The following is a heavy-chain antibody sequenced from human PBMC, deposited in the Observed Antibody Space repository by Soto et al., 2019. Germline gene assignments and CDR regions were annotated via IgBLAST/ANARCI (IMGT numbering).Heavy chain of an antibody. CDR1: GGSFSGYS. Sequence: QVQLVQSGAEVKKPGSSVKVSCKASGGSFSGYSITWVRQAPGQGLEWMGRIIPLVDKANNAQKFQGRVTITADKSTSTAYMELSSLRSEDTAVYYCVRGPIDGDTSNHYSRRFDYWGQGTLVTVSS. CDR2: IIPLVDKA. CDR3: VRGPIDGDTSNHYSRRFDY. J-gene: IGHJ4*02. D-gene: IGHD4-17*01. V-gene: IGHV1-69*08.